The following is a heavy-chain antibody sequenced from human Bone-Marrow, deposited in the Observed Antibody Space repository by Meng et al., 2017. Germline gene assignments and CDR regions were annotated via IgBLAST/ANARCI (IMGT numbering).Heavy chain of an antibody. CDR1: GGSFSDYY. D-gene: IGHD4-17*01. CDR2: IYYSGST. CDR3: ARVASTTEIYYYYYYGMDV. J-gene: IGHJ6*02. Sequence: GPLRLSCVVSGGSFSDYYWSWIRQPPGKGLEWIGSIYYSGSTYYNPSLKSRVTISVDTSKNQFSLKLSSVTAADTAVYYCARVASTTEIYYYYYYGMDVWGQGTTVTVSS. V-gene: IGHV4-34*01.